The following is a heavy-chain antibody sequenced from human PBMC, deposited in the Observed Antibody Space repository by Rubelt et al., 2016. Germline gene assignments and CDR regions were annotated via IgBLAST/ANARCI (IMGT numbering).Heavy chain of an antibody. D-gene: IGHD1-7*01. CDR1: GGSFSGYY. Sequence: QVQLQQWGAGLLKPSETLSLTCAVYGGSFSGYYWSWIRQPPGKGLEWIGSIFHSGSTYYNPSLKSRVTRSLDTSKDQFSLKLSSVTAADTAVYYCAGWGNYDYHEYWGRGTLGTVAS. CDR2: IFHSGST. J-gene: IGHJ4*02. V-gene: IGHV4-34*12. CDR3: AGWGNYDYHEY.